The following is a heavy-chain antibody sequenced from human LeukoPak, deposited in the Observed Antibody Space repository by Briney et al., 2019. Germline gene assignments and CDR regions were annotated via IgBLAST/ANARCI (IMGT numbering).Heavy chain of an antibody. Sequence: PGGSLRLSCAASAFTFSSYSMNWVREAPGKGLEWVSSISSSSSYIYYADSVKGRFTISRDNAKNSLYLQMNSLRAEDTAVYYCARATRGYGSGSYEENAFDIWGQGTMVTVSS. CDR2: ISSSSSYI. CDR3: ARATRGYGSGSYEENAFDI. J-gene: IGHJ3*02. V-gene: IGHV3-21*01. CDR1: AFTFSSYS. D-gene: IGHD3-10*01.